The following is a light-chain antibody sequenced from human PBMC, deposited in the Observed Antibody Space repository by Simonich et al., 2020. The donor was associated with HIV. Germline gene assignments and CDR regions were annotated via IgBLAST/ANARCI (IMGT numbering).Light chain of an antibody. J-gene: IGKJ1*01. Sequence: DIVMTQSPDSLAVSLGERATINCKSSQSVLYNSNNKNYLVWYQQKPGQPPKLLIYWATTRESGVPDRFSGSGSGTDFTLTISSLLAEDVAVYYCQQYYSAPRTFGQGTKVEIK. CDR2: WAT. V-gene: IGKV4-1*01. CDR1: QSVLYNSNNKNY. CDR3: QQYYSAPRT.